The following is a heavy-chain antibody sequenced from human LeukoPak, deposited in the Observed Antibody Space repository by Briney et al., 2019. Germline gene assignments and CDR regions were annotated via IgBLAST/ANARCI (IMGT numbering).Heavy chain of an antibody. Sequence: GGSLRLSCAASGFTFSSYEMNWVRQAPGKGLEWVSYISSSGSTIYYADSVKGRFTISRDNTKNTLYLQMNSLRAEDTAVYYCARMWREAYFDYWGQGTLVTVSS. CDR3: ARMWREAYFDY. D-gene: IGHD1-26*01. V-gene: IGHV3-48*03. CDR2: ISSSGSTI. J-gene: IGHJ4*02. CDR1: GFTFSSYE.